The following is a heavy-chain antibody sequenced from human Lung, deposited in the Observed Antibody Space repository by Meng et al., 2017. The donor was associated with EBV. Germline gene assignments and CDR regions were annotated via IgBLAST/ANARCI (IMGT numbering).Heavy chain of an antibody. CDR3: ASSRLAYFDS. Sequence: QVQLVEAGGGVVQPGRSLRLSCAASGFTFSEYDMNWVRQAPGKGLEWLAVISRDGGNRYYRDSVRGRFTISRDNSKNTLFLQLNSLRAEDTAVYYCASSRLAYFDSWGQGTLVTVSS. CDR2: ISRDGGNR. J-gene: IGHJ4*02. V-gene: IGHV3-30*03. CDR1: GFTFSEYD. D-gene: IGHD6-13*01.